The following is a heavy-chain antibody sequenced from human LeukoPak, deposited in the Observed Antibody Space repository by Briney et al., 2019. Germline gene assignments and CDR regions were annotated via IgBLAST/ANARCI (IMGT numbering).Heavy chain of an antibody. CDR1: GFTFSSYW. J-gene: IGHJ4*02. CDR3: AKDRGRYYDSRGFYWGYYFDS. CDR2: ISGSGDST. D-gene: IGHD3-22*01. Sequence: GGSLRLSCAASGFTFSSYWMSWVRQAPGKGLEWVSTISGSGDSTYYADSVKGRFTISRDNSKDTLYLQMSSVRVDDTAVYYGAKDRGRYYDSRGFYWGYYFDSWGQGILVTVST. V-gene: IGHV3-23*01.